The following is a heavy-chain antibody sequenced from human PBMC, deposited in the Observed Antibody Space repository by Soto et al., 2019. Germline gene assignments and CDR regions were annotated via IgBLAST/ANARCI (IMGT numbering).Heavy chain of an antibody. CDR1: GYTFTSYY. V-gene: IGHV1-46*01. CDR2: INPSGGST. Sequence: SVKVSCKASGYTFTSYYMHWVRQAPGQGLEWMGIINPSGGSTSYAQKFQGRVTMTRDTSTSTVYMELSSLRSEDTAVYYCAREIEDFWSGYTKMQFDYWGQGPLVSVST. CDR3: AREIEDFWSGYTKMQFDY. D-gene: IGHD3-3*01. J-gene: IGHJ4*02.